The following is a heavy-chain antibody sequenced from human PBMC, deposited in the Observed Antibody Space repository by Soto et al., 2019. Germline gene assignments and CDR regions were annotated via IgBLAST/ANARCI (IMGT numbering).Heavy chain of an antibody. CDR2: INHSGST. CDR3: ARDKITGLFDY. D-gene: IGHD2-8*02. Sequence: QVQLQQWGAGLLKPSETLSLTCAVYGGSFSGYYWTWIRQPPGTGLEWMGEINHSGSTNYNPSLTSRVTISVDTSKNQFSLKLTSVTAADTAVYYCARDKITGLFDYWSQGTLVTVSS. J-gene: IGHJ4*02. V-gene: IGHV4-34*01. CDR1: GGSFSGYY.